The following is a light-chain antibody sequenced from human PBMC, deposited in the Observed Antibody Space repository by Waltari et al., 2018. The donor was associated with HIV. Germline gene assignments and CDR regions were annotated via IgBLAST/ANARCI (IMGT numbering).Light chain of an antibody. V-gene: IGLV1-40*01. J-gene: IGLJ1*01. Sequence: QSLLTQPPSVSGAPGQRVPISCTGSIANLRPGYDVLWYQQVPGAAPKLLIYANSVRASGVPDRFSGSRSGSSAALTITGRQGEEEAGYFCQSHDSRLGGSDVVGPGTKVTVL. CDR2: ANS. CDR1: IANLRPGYD. CDR3: QSHDSRLGGSDV.